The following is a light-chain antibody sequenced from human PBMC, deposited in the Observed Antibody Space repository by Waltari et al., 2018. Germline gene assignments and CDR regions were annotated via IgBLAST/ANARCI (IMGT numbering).Light chain of an antibody. CDR2: AAS. J-gene: IGKJ5*01. CDR1: QALSGY. V-gene: IGKV1-9*01. Sequence: NQLTQSPSSLSASVGDRVTITCRASQALSGYLAWYPQKPGKAPKLLIYAASTLQSGVPSRFSGSGSGTDFTLTISSLQPEDFATYYCQQLKSYPITFGQGTRLEIK. CDR3: QQLKSYPIT.